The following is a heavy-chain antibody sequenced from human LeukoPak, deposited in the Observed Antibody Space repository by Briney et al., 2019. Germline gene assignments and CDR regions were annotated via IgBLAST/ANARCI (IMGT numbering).Heavy chain of an antibody. CDR1: GFSLSTSGMC. D-gene: IGHD2-15*01. CDR3: TRQVVVAAAAWDY. J-gene: IGHJ4*02. CDR2: IYWDDNK. V-gene: IGHV2-70*01. Sequence: SGPTLVNPTQTLTLTCTFSGFSLSTSGMCLSWIRQPPGKALEWLAHIYWDDNKYYSTSLKTRLTISKDTSKNQVVLTMTNMDPVDTATYYCTRQVVVAAAAWDYRGQGTLVTVSS.